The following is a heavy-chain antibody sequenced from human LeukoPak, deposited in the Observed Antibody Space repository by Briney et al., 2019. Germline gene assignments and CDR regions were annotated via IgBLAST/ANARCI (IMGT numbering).Heavy chain of an antibody. V-gene: IGHV4-61*02. J-gene: IGHJ6*02. CDR3: AREFFSSGWYGKMDV. CDR2: IYTSGST. Sequence: SETLSLTCTVSCGSISSGSYYWSWIRQPAGKGLEWIGRIYTSGSTNYNPSLKSRVTISVDTSKNQFSLKLSSVTAADTAVYYCAREFFSSGWYGKMDVWGQGTTVTVSS. CDR1: CGSISSGSYY. D-gene: IGHD6-19*01.